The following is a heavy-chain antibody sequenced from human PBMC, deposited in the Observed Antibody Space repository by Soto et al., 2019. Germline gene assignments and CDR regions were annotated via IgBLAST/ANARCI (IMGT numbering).Heavy chain of an antibody. CDR3: ARQLWQGRGYYYMDV. CDR2: IWYDGSNK. CDR1: GFTFSSYL. J-gene: IGHJ6*03. Sequence: PGGSLRLSCAASGFTFSSYLMSWVRQAPGKGLEWVAVIWYDGSNKYYADSVKGRFTISRDNSKNTLYLQMNSLRAEDTAVYYCARQLWQGRGYYYMDVWGKGTTVTVSS. D-gene: IGHD1-1*01. V-gene: IGHV3-33*08.